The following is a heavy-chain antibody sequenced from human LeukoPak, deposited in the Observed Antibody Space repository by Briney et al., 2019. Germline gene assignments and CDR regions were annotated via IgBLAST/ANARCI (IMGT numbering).Heavy chain of an antibody. CDR3: ARSPSWSGYYTTYYFDY. D-gene: IGHD3-3*01. Sequence: ASVKVSCKASGYTFTSYDINWVRQATGQGREWMGWMNPNRGNTGYAQKFQGRVTVTRNTSISTAYMELGSLRSEDTAVYYCARSPSWSGYYTTYYFDYWGQGTLVTVSS. CDR1: GYTFTSYD. V-gene: IGHV1-8*01. J-gene: IGHJ4*02. CDR2: MNPNRGNT.